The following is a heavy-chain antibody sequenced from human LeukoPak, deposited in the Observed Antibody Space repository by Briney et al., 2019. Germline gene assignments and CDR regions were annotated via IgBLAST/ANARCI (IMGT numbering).Heavy chain of an antibody. J-gene: IGHJ5*02. CDR2: IIPILGTA. Sequence: ASVKVSCKASGGTFSSYAISWVRQAPGQGLEWMGRIIPILGTANYAQKFQGRVTITADESTSTAYMELSSLRSEDTAVYYCAGLHRHRDPWGQGTLVTVSS. CDR3: AGLHRHRDP. V-gene: IGHV1-69*11. CDR1: GGTFSSYA.